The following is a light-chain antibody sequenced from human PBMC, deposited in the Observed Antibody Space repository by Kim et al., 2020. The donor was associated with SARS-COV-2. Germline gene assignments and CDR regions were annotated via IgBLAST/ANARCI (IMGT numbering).Light chain of an antibody. J-gene: IGKJ5*01. CDR2: GAS. CDR1: QSVSSSY. CDR3: QQYGSS. Sequence: RYLSPGERATLSCRASQSVSSSYLAWYQQKPGQAPRLLIYGASSRATGIPDRFSGSGSGTDFTLTISRLEPEDFAVYYCQQYGSSFGQGTRLEIK. V-gene: IGKV3-20*01.